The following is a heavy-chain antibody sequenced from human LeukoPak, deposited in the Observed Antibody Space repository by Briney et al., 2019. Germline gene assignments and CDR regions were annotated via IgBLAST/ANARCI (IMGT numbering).Heavy chain of an antibody. CDR3: ARQHTAATAFDY. CDR2: ISYDGSNK. D-gene: IGHD6-13*01. CDR1: GSTFSSHG. Sequence: GRSLRLSCAASGSTFSSHGMHWVRQAPGKGLEWVTFISYDGSNKYYADSVKGRFTISRDNPKNTLFLQMNSLRAEDTAVYYCARQHTAATAFDYWGQGTLVTVSS. J-gene: IGHJ4*02. V-gene: IGHV3-30*03.